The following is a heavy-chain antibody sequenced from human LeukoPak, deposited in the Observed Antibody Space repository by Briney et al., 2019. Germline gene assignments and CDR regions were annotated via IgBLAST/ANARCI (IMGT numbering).Heavy chain of an antibody. CDR3: ARDQYYYDSSAPPLY. J-gene: IGHJ4*02. D-gene: IGHD3-22*01. CDR2: ISSSGKTI. Sequence: GGSLRLSCAASGFTFSDYYMSWMRQAPGKGLEWVSYISSSGKTIYYADSVKGRFTISRDNAENSLYLQMNSLRAEDTAVYYCARDQYYYDSSAPPLYWGQGTLVTVSS. V-gene: IGHV3-11*01. CDR1: GFTFSDYY.